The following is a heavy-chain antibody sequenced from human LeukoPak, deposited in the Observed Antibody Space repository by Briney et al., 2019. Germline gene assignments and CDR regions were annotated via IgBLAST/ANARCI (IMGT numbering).Heavy chain of an antibody. CDR2: IYYSGST. Sequence: ASETLSLTCTVSGGSISSSSYYWGWIRQPPGKGLEWLGSIYYSGSTYYNPSLKSRVTISVDTSKNQFSLKLSSVTAADTAVYYCARPRSSGYYSGAFDIWGQGTMVTVSS. V-gene: IGHV4-39*01. D-gene: IGHD3-22*01. CDR3: ARPRSSGYYSGAFDI. J-gene: IGHJ3*02. CDR1: GGSISSSSYY.